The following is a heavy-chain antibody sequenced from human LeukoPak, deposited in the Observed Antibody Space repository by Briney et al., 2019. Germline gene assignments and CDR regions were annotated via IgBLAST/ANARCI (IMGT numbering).Heavy chain of an antibody. V-gene: IGHV4-39*01. Sequence: PSETLSPTCAVSRGSITNSSCYWGWIRQPPGKGLEWIGGIYYTGTTYYSPSLNSRITISMDTSKKQFSLRLASVTAADTAVYYCARRAAVPAAVSYFDNWGQGTLVTVSS. J-gene: IGHJ4*02. D-gene: IGHD2-2*01. CDR3: ARRAAVPAAVSYFDN. CDR1: RGSITNSSCY. CDR2: IYYTGTT.